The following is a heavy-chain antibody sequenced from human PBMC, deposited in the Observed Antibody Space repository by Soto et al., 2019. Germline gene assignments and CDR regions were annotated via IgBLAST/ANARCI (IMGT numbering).Heavy chain of an antibody. CDR3: ATYRKFFQI. CDR1: GGYISGGYYS. CDR2: IYNSGST. J-gene: IGHJ3*02. V-gene: IGHV4-30-2*01. Sequence: SETLSLTCAASGGYISGGYYSWSRIRQPPGKGLEWIGFIYNSGSTYYNSSLKSRVTISVDRSKNHFFLNLTSVTAADTAVYYCATYRKFFQIWGPGTKVTVSS.